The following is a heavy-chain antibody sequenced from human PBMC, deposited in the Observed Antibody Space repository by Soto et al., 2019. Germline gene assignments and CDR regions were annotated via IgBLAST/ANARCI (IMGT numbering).Heavy chain of an antibody. CDR2: ISSIGTT. CDR3: ARIRSGWYWFDP. Sequence: PSETLSLTCSVSGDSISGYYWSWVRQPPGKGLEWIAYISSIGTTSYNPSLKSRVTISVDTSKNQFSLKVNSVTTADTAVYYCARIRSGWYWFDPWGQGTLVTVS. V-gene: IGHV4-59*01. J-gene: IGHJ5*02. CDR1: GDSISGYY. D-gene: IGHD6-19*01.